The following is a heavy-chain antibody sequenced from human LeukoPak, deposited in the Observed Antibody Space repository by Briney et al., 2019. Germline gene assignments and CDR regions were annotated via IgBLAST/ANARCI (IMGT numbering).Heavy chain of an antibody. J-gene: IGHJ5*02. CDR2: INSDGSST. V-gene: IGHV3-74*01. Sequence: PGGSLRLSCAASGFTFSSYWMHWVRQAPGKGLVWVSRINSDGSSTSYADSVKGRFTISRDNAKNTLYLQMNGLRAEDTAVYYCAISSSLPFTEFDPWGQGTLVTVSS. CDR3: AISSSLPFTEFDP. CDR1: GFTFSSYW. D-gene: IGHD6-13*01.